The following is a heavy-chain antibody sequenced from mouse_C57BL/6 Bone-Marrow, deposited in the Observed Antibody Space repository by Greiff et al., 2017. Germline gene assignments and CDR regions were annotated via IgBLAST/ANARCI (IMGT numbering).Heavy chain of an antibody. CDR2: IDPENGDT. V-gene: IGHV14-4*01. J-gene: IGHJ2*01. D-gene: IGHD1-1*01. CDR1: GFNIKDDY. CDR3: TTGLCYGSSYGGY. Sequence: VQLQQSGAELVRPGASVKLSCTASGFNIKDDYMHWVKQRPEQGLEWIGWIDPENGDTAYASKFKGKATITADTSSNTAYLQLRSLTSEDTAGYYGTTGLCYGSSYGGYWGQGTTLTVSS.